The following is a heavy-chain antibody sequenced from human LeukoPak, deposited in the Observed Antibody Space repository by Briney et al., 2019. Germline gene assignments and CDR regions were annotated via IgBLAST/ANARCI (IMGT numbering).Heavy chain of an antibody. V-gene: IGHV3-64*01. J-gene: IGHJ4*02. CDR1: GFTFSSYA. D-gene: IGHD2-21*01. CDR3: ARGAKGDLYDY. CDR2: ISSNGDST. Sequence: GGSLRLSCAASGFTFSSYAMHWVRQAPGKGLEYVSAISSNGDSTYYANSVKGRFTISRDNSKNTLYLQMGSLRAEDMAVYYCARGAKGDLYDYWGLGTLVTVSS.